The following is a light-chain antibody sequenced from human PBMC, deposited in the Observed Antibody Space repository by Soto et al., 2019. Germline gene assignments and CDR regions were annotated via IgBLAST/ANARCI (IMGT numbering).Light chain of an antibody. Sequence: QSVPTQPASVSGSPGQSITISCTGTSSDVGDYNYVSWYQQHPGKAPKLMIYEVRNRPSGVSDRFSGSKSGNTASLTISGLQAEDEADYYCSSYTSSATLYVFGTGTKVTVL. J-gene: IGLJ1*01. CDR2: EVR. CDR3: SSYTSSATLYV. V-gene: IGLV2-14*01. CDR1: SSDVGDYNY.